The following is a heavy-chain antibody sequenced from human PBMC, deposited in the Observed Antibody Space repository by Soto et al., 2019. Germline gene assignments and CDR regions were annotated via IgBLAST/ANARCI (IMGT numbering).Heavy chain of an antibody. Sequence: DVQLLESGGDLVQPGGSLSLSCAASGFTFTSFAMSWVRQAPGKGLEWVSTISASGVNTYYTDSVKGRCTISRDNSKDTVTLQMSGLRADDTAVHYCAKGQGVGGIYSLDYWGQGTVVTVSS. D-gene: IGHD1-26*01. CDR3: AKGQGVGGIYSLDY. V-gene: IGHV3-23*01. CDR1: GFTFTSFA. CDR2: ISASGVNT. J-gene: IGHJ4*02.